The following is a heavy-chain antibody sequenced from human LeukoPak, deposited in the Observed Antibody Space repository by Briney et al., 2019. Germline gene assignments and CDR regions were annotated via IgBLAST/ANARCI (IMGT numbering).Heavy chain of an antibody. CDR2: IYYSGST. CDR1: GGSISSYY. V-gene: IGHV4-59*01. J-gene: IGHJ5*02. Sequence: SETLSLTCTVSGGSISSYYWSWIRQPPGKGLEWIGYIYYSGSTNYNPSLKSRVTISVDTSKNQFSLKLSSVTAADTAVYYCARSVVPAAMLNWFDPWGQGTLVTVSS. CDR3: ARSVVPAAMLNWFDP. D-gene: IGHD2-2*01.